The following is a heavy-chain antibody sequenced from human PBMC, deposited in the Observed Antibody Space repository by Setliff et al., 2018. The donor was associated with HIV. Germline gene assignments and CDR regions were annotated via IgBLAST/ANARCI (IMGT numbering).Heavy chain of an antibody. J-gene: IGHJ5*02. CDR3: ARGGPLEWSYYPRPNWFDP. V-gene: IGHV3-23*01. CDR2: ISGGGDDT. D-gene: IGHD3-3*01. Sequence: PSETLSLTCAVSGASISSGNWWSWVRQAPGKGLEWVSAISGGGDDTYYADSVKGRFTISRDNSKNTLYLQMNSLRAEDTAVYYCARGGPLEWSYYPRPNWFDPWGQGTLVTVSS. CDR1: GASISSGN.